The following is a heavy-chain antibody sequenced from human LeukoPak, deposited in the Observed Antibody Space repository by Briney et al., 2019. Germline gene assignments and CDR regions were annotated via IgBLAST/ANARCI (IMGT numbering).Heavy chain of an antibody. V-gene: IGHV3-20*04. CDR2: INWNGGST. Sequence: GGSLRLSCAASGFTFDDYGMSWVRQAPGKGLEWVSGINWNGGSTGYADSVKGRFTISRDNDKNSLYLQMNSLRAEDTALYYCAREKRITIFGVVQYYMDVWGKGTTVTVSS. D-gene: IGHD3-3*01. CDR1: GFTFDDYG. J-gene: IGHJ6*03. CDR3: AREKRITIFGVVQYYMDV.